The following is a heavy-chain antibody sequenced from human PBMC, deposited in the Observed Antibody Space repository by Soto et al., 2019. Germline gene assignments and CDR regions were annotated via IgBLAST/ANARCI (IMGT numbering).Heavy chain of an antibody. D-gene: IGHD2-15*01. CDR1: GVTFDDYA. CDR3: AKTVVVVAATYFDY. J-gene: IGHJ4*02. Sequence: GGSLRLSCAASGVTFDDYAMHWVRQAPGKGLEWVSGISWNSGSIGYADSVKGRFTISRDNAKNSLYLQMNSLRAEDTALYYCAKTVVVVAATYFDYWGQGTLVTVSS. V-gene: IGHV3-9*01. CDR2: ISWNSGSI.